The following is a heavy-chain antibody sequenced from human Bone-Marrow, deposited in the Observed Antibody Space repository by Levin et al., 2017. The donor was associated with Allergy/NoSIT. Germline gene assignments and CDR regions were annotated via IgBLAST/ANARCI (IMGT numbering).Heavy chain of an antibody. CDR1: GFDFKSYS. CDR2: ISSSSSAI. Sequence: QPGGSLRLSCAASGFDFKSYSMNRVRQAPGKRPEWISYISSSSSAIYYADSVRGRFTVSRDNAMNSVSLQMDSLRDEDTALYYCARTELSLGWTYHGMDVWGPGITVTVSS. D-gene: IGHD6-19*01. V-gene: IGHV3-48*02. CDR3: ARTELSLGWTYHGMDV. J-gene: IGHJ6*02.